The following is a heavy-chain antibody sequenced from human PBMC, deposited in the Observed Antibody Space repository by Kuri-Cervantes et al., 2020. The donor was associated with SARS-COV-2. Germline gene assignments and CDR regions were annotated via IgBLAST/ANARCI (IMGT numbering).Heavy chain of an antibody. CDR3: TTDPHYYDSSGHGFDY. V-gene: IGHV3-74*01. Sequence: LTCAASGFTFSSYWMHWVRQAPGKGLVWVSRINSDGSSTSYADSVKGRFTISRDNAKNTLYLQMNSLRAEDTAVYYCTTDPHYYDSSGHGFDYWGQGTMVTVSS. CDR1: GFTFSSYW. D-gene: IGHD3-22*01. J-gene: IGHJ4*02. CDR2: INSDGSST.